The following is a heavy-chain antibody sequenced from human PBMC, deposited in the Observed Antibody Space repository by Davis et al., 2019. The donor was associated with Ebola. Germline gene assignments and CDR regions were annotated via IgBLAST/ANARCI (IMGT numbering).Heavy chain of an antibody. CDR2: ISGSGGST. CDR3: AKTGAIVVVPAAIPYFLH. Sequence: GESLKISCAASGFTFSSYAMSWVRQAPGKGLEWVSAISGSGGSTYYADSVKGRFTISRDNSKNTLYLQMNSLRAEDTAVYYCAKTGAIVVVPAAIPYFLHWGQGTLVTVSS. J-gene: IGHJ1*01. D-gene: IGHD2-2*02. V-gene: IGHV3-23*01. CDR1: GFTFSSYA.